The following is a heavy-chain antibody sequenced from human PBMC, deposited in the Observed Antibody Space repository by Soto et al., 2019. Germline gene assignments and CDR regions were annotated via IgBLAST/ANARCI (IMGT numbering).Heavy chain of an antibody. CDR3: AKTTVTTTRAPGLEGFEY. Sequence: QVQLVQSGAEVKKPGSSVKVSCKASGGTFSSYAISWVRQSPGKGLEWMGGIIPIFGTANYAQKFQGRVTITAAESTSTAYMELSSLRSEDTAVYYCAKTTVTTTRAPGLEGFEYWGQGTLVTVSS. D-gene: IGHD4-17*01. CDR1: GGTFSSYA. CDR2: IIPIFGTA. V-gene: IGHV1-69*12. J-gene: IGHJ4*02.